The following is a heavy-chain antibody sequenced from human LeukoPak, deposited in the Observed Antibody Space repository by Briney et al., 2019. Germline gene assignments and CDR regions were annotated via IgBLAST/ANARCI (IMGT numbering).Heavy chain of an antibody. J-gene: IGHJ3*02. V-gene: IGHV4-59*01. CDR1: GGSISSYY. CDR3: ARDIYYYDSSGDQGAFDI. D-gene: IGHD3-22*01. Sequence: SETLSLTCTVSGGSISSYYWSWIRQPPGKGLDWIGYIYYSGSTSYNPSLKSRVTISVDTSKNQFSLKLSSVTAADTAVYYCARDIYYYDSSGDQGAFDIWGQGTMVTVSS. CDR2: IYYSGST.